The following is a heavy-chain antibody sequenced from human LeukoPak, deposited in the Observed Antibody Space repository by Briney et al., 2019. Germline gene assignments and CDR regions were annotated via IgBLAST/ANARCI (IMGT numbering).Heavy chain of an antibody. J-gene: IGHJ4*02. Sequence: SVKVSCKASGGTFSSYAISWVRQAPGQGLEWMGRIIPILGIANYAQKFQGRVTITADKSTSTAYMELSSLRSEDTAVYYCARVPPPSPYCSGGSCYSLDYWGQGTLVTVSS. V-gene: IGHV1-69*04. CDR1: GGTFSSYA. CDR2: IIPILGIA. D-gene: IGHD2-15*01. CDR3: ARVPPPSPYCSGGSCYSLDY.